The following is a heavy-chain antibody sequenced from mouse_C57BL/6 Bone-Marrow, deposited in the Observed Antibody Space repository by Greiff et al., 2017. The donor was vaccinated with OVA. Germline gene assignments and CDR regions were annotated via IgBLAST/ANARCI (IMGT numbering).Heavy chain of an antibody. V-gene: IGHV5-4*02. CDR1: GFTFSDYY. J-gene: IGHJ2*01. CDR2: ISDGGSYT. CDR3: ARDEGNYYFDY. D-gene: IGHD2-1*01. Sequence: EVKVVESGGGLVKPGGSLKLSCAASGFTFSDYYMYWVRQTPEKRLEWVATISDGGSYTYYPDSVKGRFTISRDNAKNNLYMQMSSLKSEDTPMYYCARDEGNYYFDYGGQGTTLTVSS.